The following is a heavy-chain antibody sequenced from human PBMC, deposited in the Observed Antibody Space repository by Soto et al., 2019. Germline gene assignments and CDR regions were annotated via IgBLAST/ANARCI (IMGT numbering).Heavy chain of an antibody. J-gene: IGHJ6*02. D-gene: IGHD1-1*01. V-gene: IGHV1-18*01. CDR1: GYTFTTYG. CDR2: VSPYNGNT. CDR3: VRGGILEANRPYYYYGLDV. Sequence: VQLVQSGAEVKKPGASVTVSCKTFGYTFTTYGLSWVRQAPGQGLEWMGWVSPYNGNTYYTPRLQGRVTMTTDTSTSKAYMSLRSLRSDDTAIYYCVRGGILEANRPYYYYGLDVWGQGTPVTVSS.